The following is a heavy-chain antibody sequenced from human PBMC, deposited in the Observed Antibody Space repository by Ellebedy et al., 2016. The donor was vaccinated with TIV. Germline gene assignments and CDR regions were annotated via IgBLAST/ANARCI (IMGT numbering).Heavy chain of an antibody. V-gene: IGHV3-30*03. Sequence: GGSLRLXXAASGFTLSSNGMHWVRQAPGKGLEWVAVISKDGSDEYYGDSVKGRFTISRDNAKNSLYMQMNNLRDEDTAVYYCARYGSGSNYQDPFDYWGQGILVIVST. CDR3: ARYGSGSNYQDPFDY. CDR1: GFTLSSNG. D-gene: IGHD3-10*01. CDR2: ISKDGSDE. J-gene: IGHJ4*02.